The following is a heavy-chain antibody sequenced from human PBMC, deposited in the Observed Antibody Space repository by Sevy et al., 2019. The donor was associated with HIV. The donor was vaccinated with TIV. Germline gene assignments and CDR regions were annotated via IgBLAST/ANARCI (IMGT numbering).Heavy chain of an antibody. CDR1: GFTFSTYT. Sequence: GGSLRLSCVASGFTFSTYTMNWVRQAPGKGLEWVSYISSSGTIYYADSVKGQFTISRDNAKNSLYLQMNSLRDEDTAVYYCAREVGVGPYYFNSWGQGTLVTVSS. CDR2: ISSSGTI. J-gene: IGHJ4*02. D-gene: IGHD3-16*01. V-gene: IGHV3-48*02. CDR3: AREVGVGPYYFNS.